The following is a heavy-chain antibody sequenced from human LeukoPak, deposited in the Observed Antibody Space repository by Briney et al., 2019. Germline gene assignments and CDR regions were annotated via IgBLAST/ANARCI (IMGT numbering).Heavy chain of an antibody. CDR1: GVTSRGST. D-gene: IGHD2-8*01. J-gene: IGHJ3*02. CDR3: ANTETLVYGAFDI. CDR2: IRSKANNYAT. Sequence: GGSLRLSCAASGVTSRGSTTHWGRHAPGEGLEWGGHIRSKANNYATVYTASVKGRFTISRDDSKNTAYLQMNSLKTEDTAVYYCANTETLVYGAFDIWGQGTMVTVSS. V-gene: IGHV3-73*01.